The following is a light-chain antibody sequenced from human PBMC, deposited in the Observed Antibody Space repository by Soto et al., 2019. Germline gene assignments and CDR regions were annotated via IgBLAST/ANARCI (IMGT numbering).Light chain of an antibody. CDR1: QSISNY. CDR2: AAS. V-gene: IGKV1-39*01. J-gene: IGKJ4*01. CDR3: QQSYGTPLT. Sequence: DMEMTQSPSSLSASVGDRVTITCRASQSISNYLNWYQHKPGKVPKLLIYAASSLQSGVPTRFSGRGSRTHFTLTINSLQPEDFATYYCQQSYGTPLTFGGGTKIEIK.